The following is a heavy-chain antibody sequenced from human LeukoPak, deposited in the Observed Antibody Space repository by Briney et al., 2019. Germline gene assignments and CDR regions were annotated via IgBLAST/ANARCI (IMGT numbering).Heavy chain of an antibody. V-gene: IGHV3-33*06. D-gene: IGHD4-11*01. CDR2: IWSDGTEK. CDR3: AKDIERGFDYTNSLDY. CDR1: GFTFNSYG. J-gene: IGHJ4*02. Sequence: GCSLRLSYAASGFTFNSYGMHWVRQAPGKGLEWVAVIWSDGTEKYYADSVKGRFAISRDDSNKMVYLQMNSLRVEDTAVYYCAKDIERGFDYTNSLDYWGQGTLVTVSS.